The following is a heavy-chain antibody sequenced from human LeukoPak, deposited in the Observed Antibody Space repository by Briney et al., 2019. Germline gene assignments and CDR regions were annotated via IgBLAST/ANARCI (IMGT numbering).Heavy chain of an antibody. J-gene: IGHJ4*02. V-gene: IGHV3-11*04. CDR2: ISSSGSTI. Sequence: PGGSLRLSCAASGFTFSDYYMSWIRQAPGKGLEWVSYISSSGSTIYYADSVKGRFTISRDNAKNSLHLQMNSLRAEDTAVYYCAKDLAVAGTGDYFDYWGQGTLVTVSS. D-gene: IGHD6-19*01. CDR1: GFTFSDYY. CDR3: AKDLAVAGTGDYFDY.